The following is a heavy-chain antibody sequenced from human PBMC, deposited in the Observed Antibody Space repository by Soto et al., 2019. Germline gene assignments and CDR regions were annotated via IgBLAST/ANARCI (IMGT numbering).Heavy chain of an antibody. V-gene: IGHV3-23*04. Sequence: DVRLAESGGGLVQPGGSLRLSCTTSGFSFASFAMTWVRQAPGKGLEWVATISGSDGKTYYADSVKGRFSISRDTSRITLYLQMNSLRADDTAIYYCAKWSYLDYWGQGTRVTVSS. CDR3: AKWSYLDY. CDR1: GFSFASFA. D-gene: IGHD3-3*01. CDR2: ISGSDGKT. J-gene: IGHJ4*02.